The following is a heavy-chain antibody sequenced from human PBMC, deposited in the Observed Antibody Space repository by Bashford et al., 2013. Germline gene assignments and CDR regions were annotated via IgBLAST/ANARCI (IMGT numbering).Heavy chain of an antibody. J-gene: IGHJ4*02. V-gene: IGHV1-2*02. Sequence: ASVKVSCKASGYTFTGYYMHWVRQAPGQGLEWMGWINPNSGGTNYAQKFQGRVTMTRDTSISTAYMELSRLRSDDTAVYYCARGRRVVVPAVAYYFDYVGPGNPGHRLL. D-gene: IGHD2-2*01. CDR2: INPNSGGT. CDR3: ARGRRVVVPAVAYYFDY. CDR1: GYTFTGYY.